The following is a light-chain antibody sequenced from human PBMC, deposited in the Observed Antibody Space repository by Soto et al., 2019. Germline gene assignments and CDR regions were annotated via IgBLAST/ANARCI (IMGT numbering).Light chain of an antibody. CDR1: SSDVDDYNY. CDR2: DVS. Sequence: QSALTQPRSVSGSPGQSVTISCTGTSSDVDDYNYVSWFQQHPGTAPKLMIYDVSERPSGVPDRFSGSKSGNTASLTISGLQAEDEADYYCCSYGGTFYVFGTGTQLSVL. V-gene: IGLV2-11*01. J-gene: IGLJ1*01. CDR3: CSYGGTFYV.